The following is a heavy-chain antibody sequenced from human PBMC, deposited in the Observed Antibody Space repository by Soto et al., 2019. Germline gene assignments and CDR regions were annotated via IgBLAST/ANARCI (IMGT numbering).Heavy chain of an antibody. CDR3: ARDVGCSSTSCYWFDP. CDR1: GGSISSYY. V-gene: IGHV4-59*01. J-gene: IGHJ5*02. D-gene: IGHD2-2*01. CDR2: IYYSGST. Sequence: SETLSLTCTASGGSISSYYWSWIRQPPGKGLEWIGYIYYSGSTNYNPALKSRDTISVDTSKNQFSLKPSSVTAADTAVYYCARDVGCSSTSCYWFDPWGQATLVTVSS.